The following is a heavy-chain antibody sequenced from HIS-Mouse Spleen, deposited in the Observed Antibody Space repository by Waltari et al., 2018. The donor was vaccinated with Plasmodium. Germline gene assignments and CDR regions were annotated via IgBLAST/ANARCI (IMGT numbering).Heavy chain of an antibody. D-gene: IGHD1-7*01. CDR3: ARDRITGTSYFDY. J-gene: IGHJ4*02. CDR2: IYYSGGT. V-gene: IGHV4-39*07. Sequence: QLQLQESGPGLVKPSETLSLTCTVSGGPISSSSYYWGWIRQPQGKGRGWIGSIYYSGGTDYNPALKSRVTISVETSKNQFALKLSSVTAADTAVYYCARDRITGTSYFDYWGQGTLVTVSS. CDR1: GGPISSSSYY.